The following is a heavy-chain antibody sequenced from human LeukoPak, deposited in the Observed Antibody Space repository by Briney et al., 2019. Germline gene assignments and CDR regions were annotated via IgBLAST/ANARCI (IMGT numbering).Heavy chain of an antibody. CDR3: AYSSGWYQYYFDY. Sequence: GGSLRLSCAASGFTFSSYAMSWVRQAPGKGLEWVSVISGGGGSTYSADSVKGRFTISRDNSKNTLYLQMNSLRAEDTAVYYCAYSSGWYQYYFDYWGQGTLVTVSS. J-gene: IGHJ4*02. CDR2: ISGGGGST. CDR1: GFTFSSYA. D-gene: IGHD6-19*01. V-gene: IGHV3-23*01.